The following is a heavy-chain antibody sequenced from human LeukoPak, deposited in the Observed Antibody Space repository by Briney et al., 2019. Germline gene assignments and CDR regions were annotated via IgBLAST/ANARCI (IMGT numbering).Heavy chain of an antibody. CDR1: GFTFSSYA. D-gene: IGHD3-22*01. CDR2: ISYDGSNK. Sequence: GRSLRLSCAASGFTFSSYAMHWVRQAPGKGLEWVAVISYDGSNKYYADSVKGRFTISRDNSKNTLYLQVNSLRAEDTAVYYCARLTIYDSSGYYLDYWGQGTLVTVSS. V-gene: IGHV3-30*01. J-gene: IGHJ4*02. CDR3: ARLTIYDSSGYYLDY.